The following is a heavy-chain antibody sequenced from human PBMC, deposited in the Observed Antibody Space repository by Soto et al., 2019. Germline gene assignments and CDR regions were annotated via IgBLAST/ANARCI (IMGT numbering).Heavy chain of an antibody. V-gene: IGHV1-18*01. CDR2: VSAYNGNT. D-gene: IGHD3-22*01. CDR1: VYTFTSYG. Sequence: ASVKVSCKASVYTFTSYGISWVRQAPGQGLEWMGWVSAYNGNTNYAQKLQGRVTMTTDTSTSTAYMELRSLRSDDTAVYYCARGGAWYYDSSGHPSPHDAFDIWGQGTMVTVSS. J-gene: IGHJ3*02. CDR3: ARGGAWYYDSSGHPSPHDAFDI.